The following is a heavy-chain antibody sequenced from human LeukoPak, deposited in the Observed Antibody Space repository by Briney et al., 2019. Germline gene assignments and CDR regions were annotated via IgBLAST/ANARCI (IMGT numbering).Heavy chain of an antibody. V-gene: IGHV4-61*08. CDR2: IYYSGST. J-gene: IGHJ4*02. Sequence: PSQTLSLTCTVSGNSISSGDNYWSWIRQPPGKGLEWIGYIYYSGSTNYNPSLKSRVTISVDTSKNQFSLKLSSVTAADTAVYYCARGRPGYFDYWGQGTLVTVSS. CDR1: GNSISSGDNY. D-gene: IGHD3-10*01. CDR3: ARGRPGYFDY.